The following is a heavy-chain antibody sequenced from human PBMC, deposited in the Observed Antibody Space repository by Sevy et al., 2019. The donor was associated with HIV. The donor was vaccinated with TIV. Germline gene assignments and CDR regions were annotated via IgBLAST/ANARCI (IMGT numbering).Heavy chain of an antibody. J-gene: IGHJ6*02. D-gene: IGHD1-7*01. CDR1: GYTFTGDY. CDR3: ARDGGGGTTNSGMDV. CDR2: VYPNSGGT. V-gene: IGHV1-2*06. Sequence: ASVKVSCKASGYTFTGDYLHWVRQAPGQGLEWMARVYPNSGGTNYARKFQGRITMTRDTSISTAYMELNRLKFDDTAVYYCARDGGGGTTNSGMDVWGQGTTVTVSS.